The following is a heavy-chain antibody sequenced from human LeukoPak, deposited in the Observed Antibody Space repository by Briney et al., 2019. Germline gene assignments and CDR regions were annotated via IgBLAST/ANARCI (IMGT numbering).Heavy chain of an antibody. D-gene: IGHD6-19*01. Sequence: ASVKVSCKASGYTFTSYGISWVRQAPGQGLEWMGWSSGYNGNTNYAQKLQGRVTMTTDTSTSTAYVELRSLRSDDTAVYYCARGGIAVAGTWYFRYWGQGTLVTVSS. CDR1: GYTFTSYG. J-gene: IGHJ4*02. V-gene: IGHV1-18*01. CDR3: ARGGIAVAGTWYFRY. CDR2: SSGYNGNT.